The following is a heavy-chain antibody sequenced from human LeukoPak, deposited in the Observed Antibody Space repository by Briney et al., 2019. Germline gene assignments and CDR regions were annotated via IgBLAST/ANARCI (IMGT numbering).Heavy chain of an antibody. CDR2: IYFSGST. D-gene: IGHD3-10*01. V-gene: IGHV4-59*01. Sequence: PSETLSLTCTVSGGSISSYYWCWIRQAPGKGLEWIGYIYFSGSTNYNPSLKSRVAISVDTSRNQFSLQLSSVTAADTAVYYCARALYGSGSYYAMIGAFDIWGQGTMVTVSS. CDR3: ARALYGSGSYYAMIGAFDI. CDR1: GGSISSYY. J-gene: IGHJ3*02.